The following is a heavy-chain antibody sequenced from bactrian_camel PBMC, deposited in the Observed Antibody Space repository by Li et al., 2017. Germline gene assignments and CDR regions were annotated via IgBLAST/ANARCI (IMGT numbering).Heavy chain of an antibody. CDR3: AADRGGSWFEFGS. CDR1: GFTFSSYY. CDR2: IYTGGGST. D-gene: IGHD6*01. Sequence: VQLVESGGGLVQPGGSLRLSCAASGFTFSSYYMSWVRQAPGKGLEWVSSIYTGGGSTYYADSVKGRVTISRDNAKNTLFLQMNSLKSEDTAMYYCAADRGGSWFEFGSWGQGTQVTVS. V-gene: IGHV3-2*01. J-gene: IGHJ6*01.